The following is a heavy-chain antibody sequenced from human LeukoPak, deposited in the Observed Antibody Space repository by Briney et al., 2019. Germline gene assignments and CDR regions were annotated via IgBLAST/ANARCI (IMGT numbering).Heavy chain of an antibody. Sequence: SETLSLTCAVYGGSFSGYYWSWIRQPPGKGLEWIGEINHSGSTNYNPSLKSRVTISVDTSKNQFSLKLSSVTAADTAVYYCARRLYYYDSSGPYYFDYWGQGTLVTVSS. CDR3: ARRLYYYDSSGPYYFDY. J-gene: IGHJ4*02. D-gene: IGHD3-22*01. V-gene: IGHV4-34*01. CDR1: GGSFSGYY. CDR2: INHSGST.